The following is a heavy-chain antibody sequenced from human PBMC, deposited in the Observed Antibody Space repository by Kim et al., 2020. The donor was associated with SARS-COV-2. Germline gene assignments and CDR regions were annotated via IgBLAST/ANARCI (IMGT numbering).Heavy chain of an antibody. CDR3: VRCPYDFWSGHPHYYYYYGMDV. J-gene: IGHJ6*02. CDR1: GFTFSSYA. CDR2: ISYDGSNK. D-gene: IGHD3-3*01. V-gene: IGHV3-30*04. Sequence: GGSLRLSCAASGFTFSSYAMHWVRQAPGKGLEWVAVISYDGSNKYYVDSVKGRFTISRDNSKNTLYLQMNSLRAEDTAVYYCVRCPYDFWSGHPHYYYYYGMDVWGQGTTVTVSS.